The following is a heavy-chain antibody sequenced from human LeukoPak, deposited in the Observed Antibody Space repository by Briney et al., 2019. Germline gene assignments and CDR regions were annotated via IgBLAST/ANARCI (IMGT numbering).Heavy chain of an antibody. J-gene: IGHJ4*02. D-gene: IGHD6-6*01. CDR3: ARDEYSSSPFDY. Sequence: GASVKVSCKVSGYTLTELSMHWVRQAPGKGLEWMGGFDPEDGETIYAQKLQGRVTMTTDTSTSTAYMELRSLRSDDTAVYYCARDEYSSSPFDYWGQGTLVTVSS. V-gene: IGHV1-24*01. CDR2: FDPEDGET. CDR1: GYTLTELS.